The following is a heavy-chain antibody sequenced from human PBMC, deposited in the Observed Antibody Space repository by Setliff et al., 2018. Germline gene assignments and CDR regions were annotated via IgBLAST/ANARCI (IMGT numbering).Heavy chain of an antibody. CDR1: VFTFSDYY. V-gene: IGHV3-11*01. D-gene: IGHD4-17*01. CDR2: TSNTGITT. J-gene: IGHJ6*03. Sequence: PGGSLRLSCAASVFTFSDYYMTWIRQAPGKGLECISYTSNTGITTYYADSVKGRFTISRDDSKNTLYLQMNSLTVDDTAVYYCAKDLGDDGHYYYYMDVWGKGTTVTVSS. CDR3: AKDLGDDGHYYYYMDV.